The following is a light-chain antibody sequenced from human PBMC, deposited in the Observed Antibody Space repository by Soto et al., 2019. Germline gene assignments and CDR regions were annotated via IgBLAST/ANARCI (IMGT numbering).Light chain of an antibody. V-gene: IGKV3-20*01. CDR3: QQYGSSPSMYT. CDR1: QSVSSSY. J-gene: IGKJ2*01. Sequence: EIVWTKCPGTLSLSPGERATLSCRASQSVSSSYLAWYQQKPGQAPRLLICGASSRATGIPDRFSGSGSGTDFTLTISRLEPEDFAVYYCQQYGSSPSMYTFGQGTTLEIK. CDR2: GAS.